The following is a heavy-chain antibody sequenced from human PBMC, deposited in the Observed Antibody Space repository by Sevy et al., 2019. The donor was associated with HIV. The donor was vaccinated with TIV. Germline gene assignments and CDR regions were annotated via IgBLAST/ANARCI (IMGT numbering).Heavy chain of an antibody. CDR2: VYYTGNT. Sequence: SETLSLTCTVSVGSISHYYWSWIWQPPGKGLEWIGFVYYTGNTNYNPSLKGRVTVALATSKNQFSLKLNSVTAADTAVYYCVRQGGLVDYGMDVWGPGTTVTVSS. J-gene: IGHJ6*02. V-gene: IGHV4-59*01. CDR3: VRQGGLVDYGMDV. D-gene: IGHD1-26*01. CDR1: VGSISHYY.